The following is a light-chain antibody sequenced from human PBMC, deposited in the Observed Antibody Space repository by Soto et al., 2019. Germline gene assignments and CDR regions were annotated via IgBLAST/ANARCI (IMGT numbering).Light chain of an antibody. V-gene: IGKV3-20*01. CDR1: QSISSNY. J-gene: IGKJ1*01. CDR3: EQYGSSPRT. CDR2: GVS. Sequence: EIMLSQSPGTLSFSHGERATLSCRASQSISSNYFAWYQQKPGQAPSXIIYGVSTRATGIPDRFSGSGSGTDFTLTISRLEPEDVAMYYCEQYGSSPRTFGQGTKVDIK.